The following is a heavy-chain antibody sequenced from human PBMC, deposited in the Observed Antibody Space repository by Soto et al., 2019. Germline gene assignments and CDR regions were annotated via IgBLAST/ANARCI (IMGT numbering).Heavy chain of an antibody. J-gene: IGHJ4*02. Sequence: PSETLSLTCAVSGGSISSDIWWTWVRQPPGKGLEWIGEIYHSGSTNYNPSFKSRVTMSLDRSKNQFSVKLTSVTAADTAVYYCARGVILGSGWYHYFDYWGQGSLVTVSS. CDR1: GGSISSDIW. V-gene: IGHV4-4*02. CDR3: ARGVILGSGWYHYFDY. CDR2: IYHSGST. D-gene: IGHD6-19*01.